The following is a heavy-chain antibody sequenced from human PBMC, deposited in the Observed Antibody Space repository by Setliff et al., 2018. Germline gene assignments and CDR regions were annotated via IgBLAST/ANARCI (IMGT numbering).Heavy chain of an antibody. D-gene: IGHD1-26*01. J-gene: IGHJ3*02. Sequence: GESLRLSCEGSGFSFTDYSMNWVRQAPGKRLEWVSGVSGGGTVKHYAESVKGRFTISRDNSKNTLYLDMKRLRVEDTAIYSCAKVQRRGWYSYFEDAFDIWGQGTVVTVSS. CDR2: VSGGGTVK. CDR3: AKVQRRGWYSYFEDAFDI. V-gene: IGHV3-23*01. CDR1: GFSFTDYS.